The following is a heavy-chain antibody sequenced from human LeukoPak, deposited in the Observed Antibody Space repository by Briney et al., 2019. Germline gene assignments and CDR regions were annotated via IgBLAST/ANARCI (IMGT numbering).Heavy chain of an antibody. CDR3: ARDMALVLDDYGDYSTAYGMDV. V-gene: IGHV3-48*03. J-gene: IGHJ6*04. D-gene: IGHD4-17*01. CDR2: ISSSGSTI. CDR1: GFTFSSYE. Sequence: GGSLRLSCAASGFTFSSYEMNWVRKAPGKGLEWVSYISSSGSTIFYADSVKGRFTISRDNAKNSLYLQMNSLRAEDTAVYYCARDMALVLDDYGDYSTAYGMDVWGKGTTVTVSS.